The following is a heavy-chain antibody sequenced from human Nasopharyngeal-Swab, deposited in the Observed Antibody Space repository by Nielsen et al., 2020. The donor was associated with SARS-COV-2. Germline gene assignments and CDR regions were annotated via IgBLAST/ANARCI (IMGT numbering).Heavy chain of an antibody. CDR1: GYTFNGYY. CDR3: ARERIAAAGTGFDY. D-gene: IGHD6-13*01. J-gene: IGHJ4*02. Sequence: ASVKVSCKASGYTFNGYYMHWLRQAPGQGLEWMGRINPNSGGTNYAQKFQGRVTMTRDTSISTAYMELSRLRSDDTAVYYCARERIAAAGTGFDYWGQGTLVTVSS. CDR2: INPNSGGT. V-gene: IGHV1-2*06.